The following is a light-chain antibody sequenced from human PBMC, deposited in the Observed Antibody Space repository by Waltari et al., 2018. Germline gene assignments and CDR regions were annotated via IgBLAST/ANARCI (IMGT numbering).Light chain of an antibody. Sequence: DIQMTQSPSALSASVGDRVTITCRASQSISNFLIWYQQKPGKAPKLLIYGASTLQTGVPSRFSGSGSGTDFTLTISSVQPEDFAAYDCQQSYRIPPTFGGGTKVEI. CDR3: QQSYRIPPT. V-gene: IGKV1-39*01. CDR2: GAS. J-gene: IGKJ4*01. CDR1: QSISNF.